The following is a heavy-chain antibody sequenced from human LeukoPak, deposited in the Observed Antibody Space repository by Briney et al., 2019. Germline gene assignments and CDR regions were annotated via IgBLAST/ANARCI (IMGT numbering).Heavy chain of an antibody. D-gene: IGHD1-26*01. V-gene: IGHV4-38-2*02. CDR1: GYSISSGYY. CDR2: IYHSGST. CDR3: ARGGGSSMYWFDP. J-gene: IGHJ5*02. Sequence: SETLSLTCTVSGYSISSGYYWGWIRQPPGKGLEWIGSIYHSGSTYYNPSLKSRVTISGDTSENQFSLRLSSVTAADTAVYYCARGGGSSMYWFDPWGQGTLVTVSS.